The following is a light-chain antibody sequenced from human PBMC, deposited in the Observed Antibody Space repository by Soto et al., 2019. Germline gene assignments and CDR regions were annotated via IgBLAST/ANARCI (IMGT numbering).Light chain of an antibody. J-gene: IGKJ2*01. CDR3: QEYNSHSRYT. Sequence: DIQMTQSPSTLSASVGDRVTITCRASQSISSWLAWYQQKPGKAPKLLIYTASSLESGVPSRFSGSGSGTEFTLTISSLQRDDFATYYCQEYNSHSRYTFGQGTKLEIK. V-gene: IGKV1-5*03. CDR2: TAS. CDR1: QSISSW.